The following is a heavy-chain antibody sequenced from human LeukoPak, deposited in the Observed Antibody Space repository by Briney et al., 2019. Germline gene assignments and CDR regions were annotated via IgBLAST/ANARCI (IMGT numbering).Heavy chain of an antibody. J-gene: IGHJ6*03. CDR2: IYYSGTT. V-gene: IGHV4-59*01. CDR3: ARDRRDWDYKFYYYYMDV. CDR1: SASMRTYY. D-gene: IGHD1-7*01. Sequence: SETLSLTCSVSSASMRTYYWTWIRQSPGKGLEWIGNIYYSGTTNYNPSLKSRVTISVDTSKKQFSLKLNSVTAADTAVYYCARDRRDWDYKFYYYYMDVWGQGTTVTVSS.